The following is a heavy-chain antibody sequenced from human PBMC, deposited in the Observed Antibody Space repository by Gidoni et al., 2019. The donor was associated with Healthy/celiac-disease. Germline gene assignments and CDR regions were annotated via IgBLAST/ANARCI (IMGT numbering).Heavy chain of an antibody. CDR1: GFTFSCSA. J-gene: IGHJ4*02. CDR2: ISGSGGST. D-gene: IGHD3-22*01. CDR3: AKVPVYYYDSSGYHHY. Sequence: EVQLLESGGGLVQPGGSLRLSCAASGFTFSCSAMSWVRQAPGKGLEWVSAISGSGGSTYYADSVKGRFTISRDNSKNTLYLQMNSLRAEDTAVYYCAKVPVYYYDSSGYHHYWGQGTLVTVSS. V-gene: IGHV3-23*01.